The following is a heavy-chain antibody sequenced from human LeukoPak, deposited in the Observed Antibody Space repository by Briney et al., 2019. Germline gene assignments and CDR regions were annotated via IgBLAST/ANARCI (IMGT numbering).Heavy chain of an antibody. Sequence: SVKVSCKASGGTFSSYAISWVRQAPGQGLEWMGGIIPIFGTANYAQKFQGRVTITADESTSTAYMELSSLRSEDTAVYYCAREGNYYGSGSYHSWFDPWGQGTLVTVSS. CDR2: IIPIFGTA. J-gene: IGHJ5*02. CDR3: AREGNYYGSGSYHSWFDP. CDR1: GGTFSSYA. D-gene: IGHD3-10*01. V-gene: IGHV1-69*01.